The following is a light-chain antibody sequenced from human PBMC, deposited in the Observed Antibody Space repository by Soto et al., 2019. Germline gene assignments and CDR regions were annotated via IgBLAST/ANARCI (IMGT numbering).Light chain of an antibody. CDR1: SSNIGSNY. CDR3: AAWDDTLNGLV. Sequence: QPVLTQPPSASGTPGQRVTISCSGSSSNIGSNYVYWYQQVPGTAPRLLMYRASQRPSGVPDRFSGSKSGTSASLASSGLRSEDEADYYCAAWDDTLNGLVFGGGTKLTVL. CDR2: RAS. J-gene: IGLJ2*01. V-gene: IGLV1-47*01.